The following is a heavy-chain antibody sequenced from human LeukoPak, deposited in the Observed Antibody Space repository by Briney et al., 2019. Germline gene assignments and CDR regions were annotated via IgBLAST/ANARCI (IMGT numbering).Heavy chain of an antibody. CDR3: ARSDTAMVSGFDY. D-gene: IGHD5-18*01. Sequence: SETLSLTCTVSGGSTSSYYWSWIRQPPGKGLEWIGYIYYSGSTNYNPSLKSRVTISVDTSKNQFSLKLSSVTAADTAVYYCARSDTAMVSGFDYWGQGTLVTVSS. V-gene: IGHV4-59*08. CDR2: IYYSGST. J-gene: IGHJ4*02. CDR1: GGSTSSYY.